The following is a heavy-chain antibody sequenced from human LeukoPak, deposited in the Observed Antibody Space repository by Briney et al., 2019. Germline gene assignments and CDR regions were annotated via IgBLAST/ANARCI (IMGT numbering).Heavy chain of an antibody. Sequence: SVKVSCKASGGTFSSYAISWVRQAPGQGLEWMGGIIPIFGTANYAQKFQGRVTITADESTSTAYMELSSLRSEDTAVYYCAGGTLDYGDYSPYYYYMDAWGKGTTVTVSS. D-gene: IGHD4-17*01. CDR3: AGGTLDYGDYSPYYYYMDA. J-gene: IGHJ6*03. V-gene: IGHV1-69*13. CDR2: IIPIFGTA. CDR1: GGTFSSYA.